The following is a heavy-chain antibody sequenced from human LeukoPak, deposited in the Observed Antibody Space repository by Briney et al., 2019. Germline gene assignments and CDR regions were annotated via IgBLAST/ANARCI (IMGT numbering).Heavy chain of an antibody. V-gene: IGHV3-7*01. CDR2: MKQDGSAR. D-gene: IGHD6-19*01. CDR1: GRTFNW. Sequence: GGSLRLSCAASGRTFNWMSWFCQAPGKGPEWVANMKQDGSARNYVDSVKGRFTISRDNAKNSMYLQMNNLRAEDTAVYYCAGGGGWLFDHWGQGTLVTVSS. J-gene: IGHJ4*02. CDR3: AGGGGWLFDH.